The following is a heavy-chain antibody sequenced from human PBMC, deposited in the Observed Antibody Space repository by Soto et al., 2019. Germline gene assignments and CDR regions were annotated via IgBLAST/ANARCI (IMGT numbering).Heavy chain of an antibody. Sequence: EVELVESGGGLVQPGGSLRISCAASGFTFGNYWMHWVRQAPGKGLVWVSRISSDGSIITYADSVKGRFTISRDNAENTLHLQMHSLRAEHTAVYYCVRDGVSVVPFDYWGQGTLVAVSS. CDR1: GFTFGNYW. V-gene: IGHV3-74*03. J-gene: IGHJ4*02. CDR2: ISSDGSII. D-gene: IGHD2-2*01. CDR3: VRDGVSVVPFDY.